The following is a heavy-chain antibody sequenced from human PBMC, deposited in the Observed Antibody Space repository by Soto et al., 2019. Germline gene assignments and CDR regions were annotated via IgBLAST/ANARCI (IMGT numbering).Heavy chain of an antibody. J-gene: IGHJ5*02. CDR1: AFTFSNYA. Sequence: EVQLLESGGGLVQPGGSLRLSCAASAFTFSNYAMSWVRQAPGKGLEWVSTISGSGASTYYADSVKGRFTISRDNCKLKLXLQMNSLRAEDTAVYYCAKRTGYCSGGSCPNWFDTWGQGTLVTVSS. CDR3: AKRTGYCSGGSCPNWFDT. D-gene: IGHD2-15*01. CDR2: ISGSGAST. V-gene: IGHV3-23*01.